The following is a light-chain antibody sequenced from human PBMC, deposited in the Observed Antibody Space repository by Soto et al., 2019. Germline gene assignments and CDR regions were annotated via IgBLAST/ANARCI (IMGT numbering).Light chain of an antibody. CDR1: SSNIGAGYD. Sequence: QSVLTQPPSVSGAPGQRVTISCTGSSSNIGAGYDVHWYQQLPGIAPKFLIYGNSNRPSGVPDRFSGSKSGTSASLAITGHQAEDVADYYCQSYDSSLSVVFGGGTKLTVL. J-gene: IGLJ2*01. V-gene: IGLV1-40*01. CDR2: GNS. CDR3: QSYDSSLSVV.